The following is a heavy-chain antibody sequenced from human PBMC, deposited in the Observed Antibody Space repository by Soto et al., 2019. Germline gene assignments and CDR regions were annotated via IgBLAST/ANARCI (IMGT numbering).Heavy chain of an antibody. D-gene: IGHD6-19*01. Sequence: PSATLSLTCAVYGESFSGFHWSWVRQPPGKGLEWIGEINDSGSTNYNPSLKSRVTISVDTSKNQFSLKLSSVTAADTAVYYCAKDRRSSGSLWDVYYYYGMDVWGQGTTVTVSS. CDR1: GESFSGFH. CDR2: INDSGST. CDR3: AKDRRSSGSLWDVYYYYGMDV. J-gene: IGHJ6*02. V-gene: IGHV4-34*01.